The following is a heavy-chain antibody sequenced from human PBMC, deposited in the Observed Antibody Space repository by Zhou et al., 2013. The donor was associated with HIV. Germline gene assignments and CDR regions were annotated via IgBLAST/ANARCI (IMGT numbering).Heavy chain of an antibody. Sequence: QVQLVQSGAEVKKPGSSVKVSCTASGYSFTSYYMHWVRQAPGQGLEWMGIINPSGGTTSYAQKFQGRVTITTDESTSTAYMELSSLRSEDTAVYYCARARKAARNYYYYYMDVWGKGTTVTVSS. D-gene: IGHD6-6*01. CDR1: GYSFTSYY. V-gene: IGHV1-46*01. J-gene: IGHJ6*03. CDR3: ARARKAARNYYYYYMDV. CDR2: INPSGGTT.